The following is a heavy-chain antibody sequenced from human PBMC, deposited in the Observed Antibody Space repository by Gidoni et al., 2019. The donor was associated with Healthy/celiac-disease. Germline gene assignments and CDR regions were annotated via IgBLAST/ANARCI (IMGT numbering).Heavy chain of an antibody. CDR3: ARDPSERGEYYDSSGYYDY. CDR2: ISYDGSNK. Sequence: QVQLVESGGGVVQPGRSLRLSCAASGFTFSRYAMPLVRKAPGKGLEWVAVISYDGSNKYYADSVKGRFTISRDNSKNTLYLQMNSLRAEDTAVYYCARDPSERGEYYDSSGYYDYWGQGTLVTVSS. D-gene: IGHD3-22*01. CDR1: GFTFSRYA. V-gene: IGHV3-30*01. J-gene: IGHJ4*02.